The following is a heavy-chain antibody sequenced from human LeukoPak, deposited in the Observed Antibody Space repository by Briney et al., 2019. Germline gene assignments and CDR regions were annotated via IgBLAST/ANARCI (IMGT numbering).Heavy chain of an antibody. CDR3: ASGRGIREHEY. J-gene: IGHJ4*02. D-gene: IGHD1-26*01. V-gene: IGHV4-59*01. Sequence: PSETLSLTCTVSGGSISSYFWSWIRQPPGKGLEWIGYIYYSGSTNYNPSLKSRVTISVDTSRNQFSLKLTSVTAADTALYYCASGRGIREHEYWGQGTLVTVSS. CDR1: GGSISSYF. CDR2: IYYSGST.